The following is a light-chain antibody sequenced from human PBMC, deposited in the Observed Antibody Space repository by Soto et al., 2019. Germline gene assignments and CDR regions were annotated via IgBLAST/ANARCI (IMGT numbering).Light chain of an antibody. J-gene: IGKJ4*01. V-gene: IGKV4-1*01. Sequence: DIVMTQSPDSLAVSLGERATINCKSSQSVLSSSNNKNYLAWYQQKPGQPPKVVIYWASTRGSGVPDRFSGGGSGTDFTLTISSLQAEDVAVYYCQHYYSSPLTFGGGTKVDIK. CDR2: WAS. CDR1: QSVLSSSNNKNY. CDR3: QHYYSSPLT.